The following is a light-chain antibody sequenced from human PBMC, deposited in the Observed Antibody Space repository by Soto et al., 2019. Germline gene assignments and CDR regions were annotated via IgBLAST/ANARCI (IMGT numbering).Light chain of an antibody. CDR2: GAS. CDR1: ESINNF. V-gene: IGKV1-39*01. J-gene: IGKJ4*01. CDR3: QQSHSTPLT. Sequence: DIQMTQSPSSLSASVGDRVTITCRASESINNFFNWYQQRPGLAPKLLIYGASSLQSGVPSRFSGHGSGTQFTLTITSVQPEDSATYYCQQSHSTPLTSGGGTKVEIK.